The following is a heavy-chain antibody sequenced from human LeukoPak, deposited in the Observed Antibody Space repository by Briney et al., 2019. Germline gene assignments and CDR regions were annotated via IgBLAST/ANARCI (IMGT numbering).Heavy chain of an antibody. CDR2: ISSSSSTI. Sequence: GGSLSLSCAASGFTFSSYNMNWVRQAPGKGLEWVSYISSSSSTIYYADSVKGRFTISRDNAKNSLYLQMNSLRAEDTAVYYCASLIAAAGRDYWGQGTLVTVSS. CDR1: GFTFSSYN. D-gene: IGHD6-13*01. J-gene: IGHJ4*02. CDR3: ASLIAAAGRDY. V-gene: IGHV3-48*04.